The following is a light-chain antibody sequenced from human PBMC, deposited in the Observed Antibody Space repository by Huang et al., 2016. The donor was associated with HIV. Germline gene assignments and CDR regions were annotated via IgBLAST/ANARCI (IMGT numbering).Light chain of an antibody. V-gene: IGKV4-1*01. CDR1: QSVLSSATNTNY. CDR2: WAC. CDR3: QQYYTSPQT. J-gene: IGKJ1*01. Sequence: DIVMTQSPDSLAVSLGEAATLTCRSSQSVLSSATNTNYLAWFQQKSGQSPKLLMFWACTREAGVPDRFSASGYGTHFTLTINNVKTEDVAIYYCQQYYTSPQTFGPGTRVEI.